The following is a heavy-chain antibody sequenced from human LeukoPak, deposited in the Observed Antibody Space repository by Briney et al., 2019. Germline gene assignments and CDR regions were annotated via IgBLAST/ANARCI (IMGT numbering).Heavy chain of an antibody. CDR3: ARDVVVPAAMRGYYYYYGMDV. Sequence: SETLSLTCAVYGGSFSGYYWSWIRQPQGKGLNWIGEFNHSESTNYNPSLKSRVTISVDTSKNQFSLKLSSVTAADTAVYYCARDVVVPAAMRGYYYYYGMDVWGKGTTVTVSS. CDR2: FNHSEST. J-gene: IGHJ6*04. D-gene: IGHD2-2*01. CDR1: GGSFSGYY. V-gene: IGHV4-34*01.